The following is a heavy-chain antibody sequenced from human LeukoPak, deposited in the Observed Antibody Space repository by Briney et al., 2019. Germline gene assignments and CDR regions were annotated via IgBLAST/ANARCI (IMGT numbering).Heavy chain of an antibody. V-gene: IGHV3-21*06. Sequence: TGGSLRISCAASGFTFRSYTMNWVRQAPGKGLQWVSSITSGSDYIYYADSVGGRFTISRDNAKNSLYLQMNSLSPEDTAMYYCVRDSSFSNNWGQGTLVTVSS. J-gene: IGHJ4*02. D-gene: IGHD2/OR15-2a*01. CDR2: ITSGSDYI. CDR3: VRDSSFSNN. CDR1: GFTFRSYT.